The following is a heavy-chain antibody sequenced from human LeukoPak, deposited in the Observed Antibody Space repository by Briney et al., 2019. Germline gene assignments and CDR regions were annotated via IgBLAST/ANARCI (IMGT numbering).Heavy chain of an antibody. CDR3: HLVGATYYFDY. Sequence: GGSLRLSCAASGFTFSSYAMSWVRQAPGKGLEWVSAISGSSGSTYYADSVKGRFTISRDNSKNTPYLQMNSLRAEDTAVYYCHLVGATYYFDYWGQGTLVTVSS. J-gene: IGHJ4*02. V-gene: IGHV3-23*01. CDR2: ISGSSGST. D-gene: IGHD1-26*01. CDR1: GFTFSSYA.